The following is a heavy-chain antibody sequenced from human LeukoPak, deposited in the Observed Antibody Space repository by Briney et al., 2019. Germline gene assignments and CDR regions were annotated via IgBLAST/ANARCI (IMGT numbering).Heavy chain of an antibody. CDR1: GYTLTELS. CDR3: AATMPGQLWLDY. J-gene: IGHJ4*02. D-gene: IGHD5-18*01. Sequence: GASVKLSFKVSGYTLTELSMHWVRQAPGKGLEWMGGFDTEDGETIYAQKFQGRVTMTKDTSTDTDYMELSSLRSEDTAVYYCAATMPGQLWLDYWGQGTLVTVSS. V-gene: IGHV1-24*01. CDR2: FDTEDGET.